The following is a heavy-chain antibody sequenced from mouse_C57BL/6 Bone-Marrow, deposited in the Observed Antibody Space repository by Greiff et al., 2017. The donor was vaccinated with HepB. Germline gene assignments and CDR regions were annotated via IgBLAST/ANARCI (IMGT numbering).Heavy chain of an antibody. D-gene: IGHD2-4*01. CDR3: ARDLRDYDCYWYFDV. CDR1: GYSITSGYY. Sequence: EVKLMESGPGLVKPSQSLSLTCSVTGYSITSGYYWNWIRQFPGNKLEWMGYISYDGSNNYNPSLKNRIPITRDTSKNQFFLKLNSVTTEDTATYYCARDLRDYDCYWYFDVWGTGTTVTVSS. V-gene: IGHV3-6*01. J-gene: IGHJ1*03. CDR2: ISYDGSN.